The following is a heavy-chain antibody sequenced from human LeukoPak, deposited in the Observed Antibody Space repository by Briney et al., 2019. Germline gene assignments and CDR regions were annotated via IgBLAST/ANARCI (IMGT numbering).Heavy chain of an antibody. Sequence: PSETLSLTCTVSGGSISSGYWSWIRQPPGKGLEWIGYIYYSGSTNYNPSLKSRVTISVDTSKNQFSLELSSVTAADTAVYYCARAKWELLSYYYYYLDVWGKGTTVTVSS. CDR2: IYYSGST. J-gene: IGHJ6*03. D-gene: IGHD1-26*01. CDR1: GGSISSGY. V-gene: IGHV4-59*01. CDR3: ARAKWELLSYYYYYLDV.